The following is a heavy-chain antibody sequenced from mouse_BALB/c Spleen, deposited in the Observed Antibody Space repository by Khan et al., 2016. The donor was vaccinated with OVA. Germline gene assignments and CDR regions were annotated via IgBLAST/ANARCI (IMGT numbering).Heavy chain of an antibody. CDR3: ARQPYYHDNIMDY. CDR2: IWSDGST. J-gene: IGHJ4*01. CDR1: GFSLTNYG. Sequence: QVQLKESGPGLVAPSQSLSITCTISGFSLTNYGVHWVRQPPGKGLEWLVVIWSDGSTTYNSALKSSLTISKDNSKSQVFLKMNSLQTDDTAKYFVARQPYYHDNIMDYWGQGTSVTVSS. V-gene: IGHV2-6-1*01. D-gene: IGHD2-10*01.